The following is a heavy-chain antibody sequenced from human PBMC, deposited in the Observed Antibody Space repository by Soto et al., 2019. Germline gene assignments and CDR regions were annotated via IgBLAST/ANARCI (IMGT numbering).Heavy chain of an antibody. D-gene: IGHD3-10*01. CDR2: INHSGST. J-gene: IGHJ5*02. Sequence: LSLTCAVYGGSFSGYYWSWIRQPPGKGLEWIGEINHSGSTNYNPSLKSRVTISVDTSKNQFSLKLSSVTAADTAVYYCARGRSSGHYGSGSYYNPLGWFDPWGQGTLVTVSS. CDR3: ARGRSSGHYGSGSYYNPLGWFDP. CDR1: GGSFSGYY. V-gene: IGHV4-34*01.